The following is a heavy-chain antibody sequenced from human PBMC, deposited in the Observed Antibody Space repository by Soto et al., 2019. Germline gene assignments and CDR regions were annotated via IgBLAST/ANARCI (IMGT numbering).Heavy chain of an antibody. J-gene: IGHJ6*02. Sequence: QVQLVQSGAEVKKPGSSVKVSCKASGGTFSSYAISWVRQAPGQGLEWMGGIIPIFGTANYAQKFQGRVTITADESTSTAFMELSSLRSDDTAVYYCARNKYCGSQNYYYYGMDVWGQGTTVTVSS. D-gene: IGHD1-26*01. CDR2: IIPIFGTA. V-gene: IGHV1-69*01. CDR1: GGTFSSYA. CDR3: ARNKYCGSQNYYYYGMDV.